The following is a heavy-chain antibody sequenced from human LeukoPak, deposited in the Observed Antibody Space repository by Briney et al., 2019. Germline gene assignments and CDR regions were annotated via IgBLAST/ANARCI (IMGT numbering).Heavy chain of an antibody. Sequence: GGSLRLSCAASGFTFSSSWMRWVRQAPGKGLEWVAHINLDGSEKYYVDSVKGRFTISRDNAKNSLYLQMNSLRAEDTAVYYCARVPRYYSDLYYFDYWGQGTLVTVSS. CDR1: GFTFSSSW. J-gene: IGHJ4*02. CDR2: INLDGSEK. CDR3: ARVPRYYSDLYYFDY. D-gene: IGHD3-22*01. V-gene: IGHV3-7*01.